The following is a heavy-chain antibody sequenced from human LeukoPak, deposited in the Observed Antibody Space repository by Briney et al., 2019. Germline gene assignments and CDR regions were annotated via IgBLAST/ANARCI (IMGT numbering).Heavy chain of an antibody. CDR2: IIIIISYI. CDR3: ARDHPHYDFWSGHNEGDY. J-gene: IGHJ4*02. CDR1: GFTFSSYS. Sequence: GGSLRLSLAASGFTFSSYSMNWVRQAPGKGLEGVSSIIIIISYIYYADSVKGRFTISRDNAKNSLYLQMNSLRAEDTAVYYCARDHPHYDFWSGHNEGDYWGQGTLVTVSS. D-gene: IGHD3-3*01. V-gene: IGHV3-21*01.